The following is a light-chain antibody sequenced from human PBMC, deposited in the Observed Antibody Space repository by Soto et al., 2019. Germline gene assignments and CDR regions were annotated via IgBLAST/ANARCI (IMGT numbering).Light chain of an antibody. CDR2: IND. CDR3: AAWDDSLNGVV. CDR1: SSNIRSDT. Sequence: QSVLTQPPSASGTPGQRVTISCSGSSSNIRSDTVHWYQQLPGTAPKLLIYINDQRPSGVPDRFYGSKSGTSASLAISGLQSEDEADYYCAAWDDSLNGVVFGGGTKLTVL. J-gene: IGLJ2*01. V-gene: IGLV1-44*01.